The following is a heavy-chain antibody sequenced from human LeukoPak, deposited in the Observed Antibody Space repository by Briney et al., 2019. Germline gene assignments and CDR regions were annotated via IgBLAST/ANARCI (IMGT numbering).Heavy chain of an antibody. D-gene: IGHD6-19*01. CDR2: IYYSGST. V-gene: IGHV4-59*01. J-gene: IGHJ4*02. Sequence: SETLSLTCTVSGGSISSYYWSRIRQPPGKGLEWIGYIYYSGSTNYNPSLKSRVTISVDTSKNQFSLKLSSVTAADTAVYYCARDSYSSGWYGYWGQGTLVTVSS. CDR3: ARDSYSSGWYGY. CDR1: GGSISSYY.